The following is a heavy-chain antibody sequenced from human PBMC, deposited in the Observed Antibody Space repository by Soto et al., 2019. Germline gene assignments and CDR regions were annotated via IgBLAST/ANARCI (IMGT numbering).Heavy chain of an antibody. V-gene: IGHV2-5*02. CDR1: GFSLSASGVG. CDR2: IDWDDAK. J-gene: IGHJ4*02. Sequence: SGPTLVNPTQTLTLTCTFSGFSLSASGVGVGWIREPPGEALEWLAVIDWDDAKDYRPTLKDTPTITKDTSKNQVVLKMTHMDPVATPTYFWAHKGGGDRILDYWGQGTLVTVSS. D-gene: IGHD3-16*01. CDR3: AHKGGGDRILDY.